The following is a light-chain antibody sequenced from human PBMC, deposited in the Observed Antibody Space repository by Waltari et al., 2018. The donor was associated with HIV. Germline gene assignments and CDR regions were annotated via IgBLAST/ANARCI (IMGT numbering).Light chain of an antibody. CDR2: AAS. J-gene: IGKJ2*01. Sequence: DIQMTQSPSSLSVSVGDRVIITCRASQAIGNYLNWYQQKPGKAPKVLIYAASSLESGVPPRFSGSGFGTDFTLTITTLQPEDFGTYYCQQSYSTPPYTFGPGTKLEI. CDR1: QAIGNY. CDR3: QQSYSTPPYT. V-gene: IGKV1-39*01.